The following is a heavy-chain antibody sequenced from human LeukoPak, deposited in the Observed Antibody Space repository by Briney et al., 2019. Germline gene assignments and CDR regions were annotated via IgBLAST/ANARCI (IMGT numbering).Heavy chain of an antibody. J-gene: IGHJ4*02. Sequence: SETLSLTCAAYGGSFSGYYWSWIRQPPGKGLEWIGEINHSGSTNYNPSLKSRVTISVDTSKNQFSLRLSSVTAADTAVYYCARHVSVAVTNFFDYWGQGTLVTVSS. CDR1: GGSFSGYY. D-gene: IGHD6-19*01. V-gene: IGHV4-34*01. CDR3: ARHVSVAVTNFFDY. CDR2: INHSGST.